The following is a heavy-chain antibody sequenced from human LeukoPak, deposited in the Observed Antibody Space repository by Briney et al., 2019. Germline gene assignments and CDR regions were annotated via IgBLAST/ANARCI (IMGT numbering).Heavy chain of an antibody. V-gene: IGHV3-30*02. Sequence: GGSLRLSCAASGFTFSSYGMHWVRQAPGKGREGVAFIRYDGSNKYYADSVKGRFTISRDNSKNTLYLKMNSLRAEDTAVYYCAKDGYDFWSGPPDYMDVWGKGTTVTVSS. CDR2: IRYDGSNK. D-gene: IGHD3-3*01. CDR3: AKDGYDFWSGPPDYMDV. J-gene: IGHJ6*03. CDR1: GFTFSSYG.